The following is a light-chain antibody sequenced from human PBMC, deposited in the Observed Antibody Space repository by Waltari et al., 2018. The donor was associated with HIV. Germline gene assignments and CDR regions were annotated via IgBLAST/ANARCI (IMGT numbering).Light chain of an antibody. V-gene: IGLV2-8*01. CDR3: TSYAGRNTLV. J-gene: IGLJ2*01. CDR1: TSDVGAYNY. CDR2: EVF. Sequence: QSALTQPPSASGSPGQSVTISCTGKTSDVGAYNYVSWYQQHPGKAPKLMIYEVFKRPSGVPDRFSGSNSGNTASLTVAGLQAEDEADYYCTSYAGRNTLVFGGGTKLTVL.